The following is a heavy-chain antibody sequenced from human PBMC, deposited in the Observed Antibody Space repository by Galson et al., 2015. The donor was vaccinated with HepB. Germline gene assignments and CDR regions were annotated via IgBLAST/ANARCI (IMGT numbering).Heavy chain of an antibody. V-gene: IGHV1-24*01. J-gene: IGHJ4*02. CDR1: GYSLSKLS. CDR2: FDPEDDET. D-gene: IGHD2-15*01. CDR3: ATGPSVVVPTIGEKYFFDY. Sequence: SCKVSGYSLSKLSIHWVRQPPGKGPEWMGGFDPEDDETVYAQNFQGRVTMTEDTSTDTAYMDLSSLRSDDTAVYYCATGPSVVVPTIGEKYFFDYWGQGTLVTVAS.